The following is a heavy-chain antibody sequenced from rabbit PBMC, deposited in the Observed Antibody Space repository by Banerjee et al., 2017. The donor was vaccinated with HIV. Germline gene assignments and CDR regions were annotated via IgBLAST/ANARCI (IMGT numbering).Heavy chain of an antibody. J-gene: IGHJ4*01. CDR2: INAGNDGST. D-gene: IGHD2-1*01. Sequence: QEQLEESGGDLVKPGASLTLTCTASGFSFSSYWICWVRQAPVTGLEWIACINAGNDGSTCYASWAKGRFTISKTSSTTVTLQLNSLTAADTATYFCVRDHSYDDYGDYLAFDLWGPGTLVTVS. V-gene: IGHV1S45*01. CDR3: VRDHSYDDYGDYLAFDL. CDR1: GFSFSSYW.